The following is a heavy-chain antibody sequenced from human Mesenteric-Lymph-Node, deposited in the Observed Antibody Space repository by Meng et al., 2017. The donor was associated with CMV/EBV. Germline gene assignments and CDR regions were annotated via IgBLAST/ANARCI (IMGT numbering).Heavy chain of an antibody. V-gene: IGHV3-30-3*01. CDR1: GFSFKNYD. CDR2: VSYNGIGT. CDR3: ARDVDFWSGIGAFDI. Sequence: GGSLRLSCAASGFSFKNYDMFWVRQAPGKGLQRVAVVSYNGIGTDYADSVKGRFTISRDNAKNTLYLQMNSLRAEDTAVYYCARDVDFWSGIGAFDIWGQGTMVTVSS. D-gene: IGHD3-3*01. J-gene: IGHJ3*02.